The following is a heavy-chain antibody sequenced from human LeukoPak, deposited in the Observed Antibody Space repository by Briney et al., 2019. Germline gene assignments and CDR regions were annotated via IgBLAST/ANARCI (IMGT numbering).Heavy chain of an antibody. D-gene: IGHD5-12*01. Sequence: SETLSLTCTVSGGSISSYYWSWIRQPPGKGLEWIGYIYYSGSTNYNPSLKSRVTISVDTSKNQFSLKLSSVTAADTAVYYCARGRHYSGYDLYEKNFDYWGQGTLVTVSS. V-gene: IGHV4-59*12. J-gene: IGHJ4*02. CDR1: GGSISSYY. CDR2: IYYSGST. CDR3: ARGRHYSGYDLYEKNFDY.